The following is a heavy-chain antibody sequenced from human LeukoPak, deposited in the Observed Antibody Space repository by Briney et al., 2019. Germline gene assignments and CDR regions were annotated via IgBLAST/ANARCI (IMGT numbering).Heavy chain of an antibody. CDR1: GFTFSSYA. J-gene: IGHJ4*02. V-gene: IGHV3-30*04. CDR2: ISYDGSNK. CDR3: ARVPGYDSSGYFDY. Sequence: GRSLRLSCAASGFTFSSYAMHWVRQAPGKGLEWVAVISYDGSNKYYADSVKGRFTISRDNSKNTLYLQMNSLRAEDTAVYYCARVPGYDSSGYFDYWGQGTLVTVSS. D-gene: IGHD3-22*01.